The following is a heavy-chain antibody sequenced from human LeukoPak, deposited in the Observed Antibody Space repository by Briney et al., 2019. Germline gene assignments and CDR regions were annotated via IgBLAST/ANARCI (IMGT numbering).Heavy chain of an antibody. D-gene: IGHD5-12*01. CDR3: ARGSAERSGYDFSDD. V-gene: IGHV3-21*01. CDR2: ISSGSSCT. Sequence: PGGSLRLSCAASGFTFSSYSMNWVRQAPGKGLEWVSSISSGSSCTYYADSVKGRFTISRDNAKNTLYLQMNSLIAEDTAVYYCARGSAERSGYDFSDDRGKRTLVTV. CDR1: GFTFSSYS. J-gene: IGHJ4*02.